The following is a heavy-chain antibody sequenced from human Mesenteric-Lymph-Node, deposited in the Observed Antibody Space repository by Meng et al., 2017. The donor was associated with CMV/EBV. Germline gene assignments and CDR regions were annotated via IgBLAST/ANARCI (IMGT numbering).Heavy chain of an antibody. CDR3: AREYSSSWFDY. D-gene: IGHD6-13*01. V-gene: IGHV1-2*06. CDR2: INPNSGGT. Sequence: SCKASGYTFTGYYMHWVRQAPGQGLEWMGRINPNSGGTNYAQKFQGRVTMTRDTSISTAYMELSRLRSDDTAVYYCAREYSSSWFDYWGQGTLVTVSS. J-gene: IGHJ4*02. CDR1: GYTFTGYY.